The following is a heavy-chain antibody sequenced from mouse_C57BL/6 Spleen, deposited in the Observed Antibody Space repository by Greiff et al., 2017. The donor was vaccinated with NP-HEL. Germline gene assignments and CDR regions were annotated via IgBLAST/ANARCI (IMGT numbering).Heavy chain of an antibody. CDR3: ARDHYGSRDAMDY. V-gene: IGHV5-4*01. D-gene: IGHD1-1*01. CDR1: GFTFSSYA. CDR2: ISDGGSYT. J-gene: IGHJ4*01. Sequence: EVKLMESGGGLVKPGGSLKLSCAASGFTFSSYAMSWVRQTPEKRLEWVATISDGGSYTYYPDNVKGRFTISRDNAKNNLYLQMSHLKSEDTAMYYCARDHYGSRDAMDYWGQGTSVTVSS.